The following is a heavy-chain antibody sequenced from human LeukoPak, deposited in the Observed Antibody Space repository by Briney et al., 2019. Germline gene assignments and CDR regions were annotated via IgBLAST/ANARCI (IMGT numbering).Heavy chain of an antibody. V-gene: IGHV3-23*01. Sequence: PGGSLRLSCAASGFNFGSYSMTWVRQAPGKGLEWVSVISADSATTFYADSVKGRFTISRDNAKNTVFLQMNSLRAEDTAVYYCASGLLAVAGFDYWGQGTLVTVSS. CDR3: ASGLLAVAGFDY. D-gene: IGHD6-19*01. CDR1: GFNFGSYS. J-gene: IGHJ4*02. CDR2: ISADSATT.